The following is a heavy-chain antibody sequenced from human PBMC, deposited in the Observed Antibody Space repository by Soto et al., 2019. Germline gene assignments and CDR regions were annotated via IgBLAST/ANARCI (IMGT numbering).Heavy chain of an antibody. J-gene: IGHJ4*02. CDR2: INAGNGNT. Sequence: QVQLVQSGAEEKKPGASVKVSCKASGYTFTSYAMHWVRQAPGQRLEWMGWINAGNGNTKYSQKLQGRVTITRDTSASTAYMELSSLRSEVTAVYYCARGSGPMIEWHWGQGTLVTVSS. D-gene: IGHD3-22*01. CDR3: ARGSGPMIEWH. V-gene: IGHV1-3*05. CDR1: GYTFTSYA.